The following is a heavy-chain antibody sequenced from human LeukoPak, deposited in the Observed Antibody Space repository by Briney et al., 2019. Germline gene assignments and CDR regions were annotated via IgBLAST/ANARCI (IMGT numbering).Heavy chain of an antibody. Sequence: SETLSLTCTVSGGSISSYYWSWIRQPPGKGLEWIGYIYYSGSTNYNPSLKSRVTISVDTSKNQFSLKLSSVTAADTAVYYCARGDVVYYHIDHWGQGTLVTVSS. CDR1: GGSISSYY. CDR3: ARGDVVYYHIDH. D-gene: IGHD1-26*01. CDR2: IYYSGST. V-gene: IGHV4-59*01. J-gene: IGHJ4*02.